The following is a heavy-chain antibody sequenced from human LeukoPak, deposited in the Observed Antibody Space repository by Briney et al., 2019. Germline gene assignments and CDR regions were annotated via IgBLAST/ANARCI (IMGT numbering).Heavy chain of an antibody. CDR2: IYTSGLT. J-gene: IGHJ5*02. CDR3: ARDHGTLRVMGWFDP. CDR1: GGSIISGSYY. Sequence: SETLSLTCTVSGGSIISGSYYWSWIRQPAGEGLEWIGRIYTSGLTQYNPSLKSRVTISIDTSKNQFSLKLSSVTAADTAMYYCARDHGTLRVMGWFDPWGQGTLVTVSS. D-gene: IGHD1-14*01. V-gene: IGHV4-61*02.